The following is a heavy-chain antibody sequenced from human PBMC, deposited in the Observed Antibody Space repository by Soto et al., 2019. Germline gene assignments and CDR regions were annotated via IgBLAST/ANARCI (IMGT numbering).Heavy chain of an antibody. CDR1: GYTFSNYA. D-gene: IGHD6-19*01. CDR3: ARGVTSGWFHYYGMDV. CDR2: INAGNGNT. J-gene: IGHJ6*02. Sequence: QVQLVQSGAEVKKPGASVKVSCKASGYTFSNYAMHWVRQAPGQRPEWMGWINAGNGNTKYSQKFQGRVTITRETSASTAYMELSILRSEDTAAYYCARGVTSGWFHYYGMDVWGQGTPVTVSS. V-gene: IGHV1-3*01.